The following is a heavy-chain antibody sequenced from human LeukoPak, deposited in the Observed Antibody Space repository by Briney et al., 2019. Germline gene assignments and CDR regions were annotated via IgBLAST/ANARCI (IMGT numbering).Heavy chain of an antibody. CDR1: GFTFSSFA. CDR3: VKDQRTYTYGDFDS. Sequence: GGSLRLSCAASGFTFSSFAMNWVRQAPGRGLEWVSSISAGADSTSYADSVRGRFTISRDNSKNTLYLQMNSLRGEDTALYFCVKDQRTYTYGDFDSWGQGTQVTVSS. CDR2: ISAGADST. J-gene: IGHJ4*02. V-gene: IGHV3-23*01. D-gene: IGHD5-18*01.